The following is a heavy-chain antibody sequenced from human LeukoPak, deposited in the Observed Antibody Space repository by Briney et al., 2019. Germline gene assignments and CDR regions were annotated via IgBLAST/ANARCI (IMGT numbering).Heavy chain of an antibody. D-gene: IGHD6-19*01. V-gene: IGHV1-46*03. CDR1: VYTFTTYY. CDR3: ARGDDSSGWDGY. Sequence: ASVKVSCKASVYTFTTYYMHWVRQAPGQGLEWMGIINPSGGSTSYAHKFSGRVTMTRDTSTSTVYMELRSLRCEDTAVYYCARGDDSSGWDGYWGEGTLVTVSS. CDR2: INPSGGST. J-gene: IGHJ4*02.